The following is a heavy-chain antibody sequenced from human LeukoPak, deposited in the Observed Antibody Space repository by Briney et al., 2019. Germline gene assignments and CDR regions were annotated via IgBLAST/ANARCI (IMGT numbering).Heavy chain of an antibody. J-gene: IGHJ4*02. CDR1: GFSLSNYW. CDR3: ARETAAGELDY. Sequence: PGGSLRLSCAASGFSLSNYWMNWVRQAPGKGLEWVANIKQDGSEKNYVDSVKGRFSISRDNAKNSLILQMNSLRAEDTAVYYCARETAAGELDYWGQGTLVTVSS. V-gene: IGHV3-7*01. D-gene: IGHD6-13*01. CDR2: IKQDGSEK.